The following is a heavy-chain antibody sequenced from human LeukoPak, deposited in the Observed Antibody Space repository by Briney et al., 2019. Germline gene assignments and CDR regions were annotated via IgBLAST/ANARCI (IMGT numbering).Heavy chain of an antibody. Sequence: SETLSLTCTVSGGSISSYYWSWIRQPPGKGLEWIGYIYYSGSTNYNPSLKSRVTISVDTSKNQFSLKLSSVTAADTAVYYCARFWSGYPYYFDYWGXGTLVTVSS. CDR2: IYYSGST. V-gene: IGHV4-59*01. D-gene: IGHD3-3*01. CDR1: GGSISSYY. CDR3: ARFWSGYPYYFDY. J-gene: IGHJ4*02.